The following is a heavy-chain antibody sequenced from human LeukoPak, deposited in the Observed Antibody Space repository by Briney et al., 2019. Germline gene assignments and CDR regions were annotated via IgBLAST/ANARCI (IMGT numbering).Heavy chain of an antibody. V-gene: IGHV1-46*01. Sequence: ASVKVSCKASGYTFTSYYMHWVRQAPGQGLEWMGIINPSGGSTSYAQKFQGRVTMTRDMSTSTVYMELSSLRSEDTAVYYCARAKGTGDDYYYYYMDVWGKGTTVTVSS. CDR1: GYTFTSYY. CDR3: ARAKGTGDDYYYYYMDV. CDR2: INPSGGST. D-gene: IGHD7-27*01. J-gene: IGHJ6*03.